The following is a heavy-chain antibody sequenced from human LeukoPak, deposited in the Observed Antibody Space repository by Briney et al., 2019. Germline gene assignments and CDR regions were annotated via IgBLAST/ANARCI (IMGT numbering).Heavy chain of an antibody. V-gene: IGHV3-23*01. CDR1: GFTFSSYA. J-gene: IGHJ4*02. D-gene: IGHD2-15*01. Sequence: PGGSLRLSCAASGFTFSSYAMSWVRQAPGKGLEWVSAISGSGGSTYYADSVKGRFTISRDNSKNTLYLQMNSLRAEDTVVYYCAKDHNWVVAATHFDYWGQGTLVTVSS. CDR3: AKDHNWVVAATHFDY. CDR2: ISGSGGST.